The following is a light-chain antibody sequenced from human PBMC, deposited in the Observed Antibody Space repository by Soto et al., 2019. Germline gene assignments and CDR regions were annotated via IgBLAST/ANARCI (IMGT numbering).Light chain of an antibody. CDR1: QSISIS. Sequence: DIQMTQSPSSLSASVGDRVTITCRSSQSISISLNWYQLKTGKAPNLLMYGASYVKSGVPTRFIGSGSGTDFTLTISSLQPEDFATYYCQQTYTTPEITFGQGTRLEIK. CDR2: GAS. J-gene: IGKJ5*01. V-gene: IGKV1-39*01. CDR3: QQTYTTPEIT.